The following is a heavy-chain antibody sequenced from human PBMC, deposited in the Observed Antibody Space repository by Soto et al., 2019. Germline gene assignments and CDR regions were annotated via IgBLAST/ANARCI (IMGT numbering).Heavy chain of an antibody. CDR2: IGSLGYSS. V-gene: IGHV3-23*01. CDR3: ENDVENGWDEAFDC. D-gene: IGHD6-19*01. J-gene: IGHJ4*02. CDR1: GFAFSQYG. Sequence: GVSLRLSCTASGFAFSQYGMSWVRQAPGKGLEWVSIIGSLGYSSNYADSVKGRFTISRDNAKSSVSLQMNSPRAEDTAVYYCENDVENGWDEAFDCWGTRTLGTVSS.